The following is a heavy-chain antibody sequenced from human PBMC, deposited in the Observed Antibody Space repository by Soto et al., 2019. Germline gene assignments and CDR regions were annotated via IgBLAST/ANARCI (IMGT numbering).Heavy chain of an antibody. J-gene: IGHJ4*02. CDR2: INHSGST. V-gene: IGHV4-34*01. CDR1: GGSFSGYY. CDR3: AICSTSCNYYFDY. Sequence: SETLSLTCAVYGGSFSGYYWSWIRQPPGKGLEWVWEINHSGSTNYNPSLKSRVTISVDTSKNQFSLKLSSVTAADTAVYYCAICSTSCNYYFDYWGQGTLVTVSS. D-gene: IGHD2-2*01.